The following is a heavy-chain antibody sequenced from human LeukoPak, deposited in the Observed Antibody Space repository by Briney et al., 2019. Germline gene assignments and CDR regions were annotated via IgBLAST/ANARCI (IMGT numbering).Heavy chain of an antibody. Sequence: PGGSLRLSCAASGFTFSSYHINWVRQAPGKGLEWVSSISSNSEYIYYADSVKGRFTISRDNAKNSLYLQTNSLRAEDTAIYYCARGLCGGDCYDYWGQGTLVTVSS. V-gene: IGHV3-21*01. CDR2: ISSNSEYI. CDR3: ARGLCGGDCYDY. CDR1: GFTFSSYH. D-gene: IGHD2-21*01. J-gene: IGHJ4*02.